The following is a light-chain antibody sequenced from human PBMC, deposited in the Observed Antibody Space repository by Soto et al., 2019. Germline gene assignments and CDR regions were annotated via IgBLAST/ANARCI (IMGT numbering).Light chain of an antibody. J-gene: IGLJ1*01. CDR2: EGT. CDR3: CSYASSSSYV. Sequence: SVLTQPASVSGSPGQSITISCSGTTSDVGGYNLVSWYQQHTAKAPKLLIYEGTQRPSGVSSRFSGSKSGNTASLTIPGLQAEDEADYYCCSYASSSSYVFGTGTKVTVL. CDR1: TSDVGGYNL. V-gene: IGLV2-23*01.